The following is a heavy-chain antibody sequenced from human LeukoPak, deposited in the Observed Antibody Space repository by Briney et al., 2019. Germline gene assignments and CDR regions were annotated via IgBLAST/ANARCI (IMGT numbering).Heavy chain of an antibody. Sequence: GSLRLSCAASGISPSDYGMQWVRPAPGKGLGWVALISFDGSQKYYADSVKGRFTISRDNSKSTVYLQMNSLRVEDAAVYYCARAERGGWSNFCLGYWGQGTLVTVSS. V-gene: IGHV3-33*08. CDR2: ISFDGSQK. D-gene: IGHD6-19*01. CDR3: ARAERGGWSNFCLGY. CDR1: GISPSDYG. J-gene: IGHJ4*02.